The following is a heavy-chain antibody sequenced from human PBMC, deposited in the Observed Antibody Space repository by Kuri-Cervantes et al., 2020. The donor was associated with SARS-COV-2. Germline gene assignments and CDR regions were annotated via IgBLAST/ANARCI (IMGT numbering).Heavy chain of an antibody. V-gene: IGHV3-23*01. Sequence: GGSLRLSCAASGLTFSSYAMSWVRQAPGKGLEWVSAISGSGSSTYHADSVKGRFTISRDNAKNSLYLQMNSLRAEDTAVYYCARDPDIVWVQGTLVTVSS. CDR1: GLTFSSYA. D-gene: IGHD2-15*01. CDR3: ARDPDIV. CDR2: ISGSGSST. J-gene: IGHJ4*02.